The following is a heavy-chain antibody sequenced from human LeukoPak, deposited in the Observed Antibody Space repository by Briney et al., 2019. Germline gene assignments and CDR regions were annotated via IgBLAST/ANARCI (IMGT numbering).Heavy chain of an antibody. D-gene: IGHD6-19*01. J-gene: IGHJ5*02. CDR3: AREAVAGFNWFDP. CDR1: GFTFSDHY. V-gene: IGHV3-72*01. CDR2: TRNKANRYTT. Sequence: GGSLRLSCAAPGFTFSDHYMDWVRQAPGKGVEWVGRTRNKANRYTTEYAACGKGRFTISRDDSKNSLYLQMNSLKTEDTAVYYCAREAVAGFNWFDPWGQGTLVTVSS.